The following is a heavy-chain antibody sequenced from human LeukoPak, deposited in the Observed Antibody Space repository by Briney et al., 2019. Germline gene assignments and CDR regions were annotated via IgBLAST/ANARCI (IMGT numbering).Heavy chain of an antibody. D-gene: IGHD4-17*01. CDR3: ARVETTVTSPTFDY. Sequence: SETLSLTCTVSGGSISSYYWSWIRQPPGKGLEWIGYIYYSGSTNYNPSLKSRVTISVDTSKNQFSLKLSSVTAADTAVYYCARVETTVTSPTFDYWGQGTLVTVSS. CDR1: GGSISSYY. CDR2: IYYSGST. V-gene: IGHV4-59*12. J-gene: IGHJ4*02.